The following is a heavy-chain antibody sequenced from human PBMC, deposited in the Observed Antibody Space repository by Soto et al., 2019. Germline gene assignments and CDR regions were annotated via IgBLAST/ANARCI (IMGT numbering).Heavy chain of an antibody. CDR3: ARGGNFDYIWGSYRLSY. V-gene: IGHV4-59*01. CDR2: IYYSGST. Sequence: SETLSLTCAVSGGSIRNYYWSWIRQPPGKGLEWIGYIYYSGSTNYNPSLKSRVTISVDTSKNQFSLKLSSVTAADTTVYYCARGGNFDYIWGSYRLSYWGQGALVTVSS. J-gene: IGHJ4*02. D-gene: IGHD3-16*02. CDR1: GGSIRNYY.